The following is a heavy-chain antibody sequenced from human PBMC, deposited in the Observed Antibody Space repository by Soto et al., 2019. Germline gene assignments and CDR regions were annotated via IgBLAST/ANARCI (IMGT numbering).Heavy chain of an antibody. CDR2: LIPYNGDR. CDR3: VRDASSGYRGWWDP. Sequence: SVKDSCKASGYTFTSYGISWVRQAPVQGLEWMGLLIPYNGDRIYAQKFQGRVILTTDTATNTAYTELGSLRSDDTAVYYCVRDASSGYRGWWDPWGQGTLVTVSS. CDR1: GYTFTSYG. V-gene: IGHV1-18*01. J-gene: IGHJ5*02. D-gene: IGHD5-12*01.